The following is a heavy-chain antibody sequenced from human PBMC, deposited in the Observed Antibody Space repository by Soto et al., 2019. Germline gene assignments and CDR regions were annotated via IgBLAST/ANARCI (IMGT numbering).Heavy chain of an antibody. D-gene: IGHD1-26*01. CDR3: AKLGTMGVFDN. Sequence: EVQLLESGGGLVPPGGSLRLSCAASGFTFSSYAMSWVRQAPGKGLEWLAGITFRGDNTDYADSVKGRFTLSRDNSRNRLDMQMNSLKVEDTALYYCAKLGTMGVFDNWGQGTLLTVSS. V-gene: IGHV3-23*01. CDR1: GFTFSSYA. CDR2: ITFRGDNT. J-gene: IGHJ4*02.